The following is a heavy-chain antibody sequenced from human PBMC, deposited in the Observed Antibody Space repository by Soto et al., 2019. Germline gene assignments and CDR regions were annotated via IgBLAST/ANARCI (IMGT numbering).Heavy chain of an antibody. J-gene: IGHJ4*02. D-gene: IGHD5-12*01. CDR1: GFTFSNYA. CDR2: ISVGGAGT. Sequence: GGSLRLSCAASGFTFSNYAMSWVRQPPGKGLEWVAAISVGGAGTYYADSVKGRFTISRDNSKNTLYLQMNSLRAEDTAVYYCAKDALSGYSGYDPFDYWGQGTLVTVSS. CDR3: AKDALSGYSGYDPFDY. V-gene: IGHV3-23*01.